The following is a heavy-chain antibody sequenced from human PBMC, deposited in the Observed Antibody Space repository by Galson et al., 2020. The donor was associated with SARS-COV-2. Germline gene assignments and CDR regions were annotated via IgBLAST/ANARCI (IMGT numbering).Heavy chain of an antibody. V-gene: IGHV3-74*01. CDR3: ARESAVQGGYYMDV. D-gene: IGHD3-10*01. J-gene: IGHJ6*03. CDR2: IHRDGSTT. CDR1: GFTFSTYW. Sequence: GGSLRLSCAASGFTFSTYWMHWVRQAPGKGLVWVSRIHRDGSTTTYADSVQGRFTISRDNAKNTLYLQMSSLRAEDAAVYYCARESAVQGGYYMDVWGKGTTVTGSS.